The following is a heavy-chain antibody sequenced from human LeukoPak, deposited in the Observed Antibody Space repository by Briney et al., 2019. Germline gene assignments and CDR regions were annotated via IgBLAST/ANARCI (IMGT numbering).Heavy chain of an antibody. CDR2: ISGSGGST. CDR1: GFTFSSYA. V-gene: IGHV3-23*01. J-gene: IGHJ4*02. Sequence: GSLRLSCAASGFTFSSYAMSWVRQAPGKGLEWVLAISGSGGSTYYADSVKGRFTISRDNSKNTLYLQMNSLRAEDTAVYYCAKNLEQWLAEIDYWGQGTLVTVSS. D-gene: IGHD6-19*01. CDR3: AKNLEQWLAEIDY.